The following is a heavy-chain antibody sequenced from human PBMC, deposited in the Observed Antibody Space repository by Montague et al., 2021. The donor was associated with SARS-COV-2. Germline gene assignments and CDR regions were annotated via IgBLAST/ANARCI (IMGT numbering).Heavy chain of an antibody. D-gene: IGHD6-13*01. Sequence: SLRLSCAASGFTFSSYSMNWVRQAPGKGLEWVSSISSSSSYIYYADSAKGRFTISRDNAKNSLYLQMNSLRAEDTAVYYCARDDFRIAAAVFDYWGQGTLVTVSS. J-gene: IGHJ4*02. V-gene: IGHV3-21*01. CDR3: ARDDFRIAAAVFDY. CDR1: GFTFSSYS. CDR2: ISSSSSYI.